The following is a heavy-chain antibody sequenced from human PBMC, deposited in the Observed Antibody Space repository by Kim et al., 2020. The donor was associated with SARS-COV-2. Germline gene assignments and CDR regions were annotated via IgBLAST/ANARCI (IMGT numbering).Heavy chain of an antibody. CDR1: GFTFSDYY. V-gene: IGHV3-11*01. D-gene: IGHD3-10*02. Sequence: GGSLRLSCAASGFTFSDYYMSWIRQAPGKGLEWVSYISSSGSPIYYADSVKGRFTISRDNAKNSLYLQMNSLRAEDTAVYYCARVQGMFFHWFDPWGQGTLVTVSS. CDR2: ISSSGSPI. CDR3: ARVQGMFFHWFDP. J-gene: IGHJ5*02.